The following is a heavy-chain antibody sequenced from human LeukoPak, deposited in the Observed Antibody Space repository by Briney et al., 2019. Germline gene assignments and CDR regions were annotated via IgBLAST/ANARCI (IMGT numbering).Heavy chain of an antibody. D-gene: IGHD6-13*01. CDR3: ARDGPYSSSWYGGFDY. Sequence: ASVKVSCKASGYTFTSYGISWVRQAPGQGLEWMGWISAYNGNTNYAQKLQGRVTMTTDTSTSTAYMELRSLGSDDTAVYYCARDGPYSSSWYGGFDYWGQGTLVTVSS. CDR2: ISAYNGNT. V-gene: IGHV1-18*01. CDR1: GYTFTSYG. J-gene: IGHJ4*02.